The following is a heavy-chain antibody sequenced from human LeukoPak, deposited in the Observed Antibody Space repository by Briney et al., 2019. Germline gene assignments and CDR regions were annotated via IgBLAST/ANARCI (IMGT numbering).Heavy chain of an antibody. CDR3: AKAHYGDPFHPDAFDI. CDR2: ISWNSGSI. D-gene: IGHD4-17*01. J-gene: IGHJ3*02. V-gene: IGHV3-9*01. Sequence: PGRSLRLSCAASGFTFDDYAMPWVRQAPGKGLEWVSGISWNSGSIGYADSVKGRFTISRDNAKNSLYLQMNSLRAEDTALYYCAKAHYGDPFHPDAFDIWGQGTMVTVSS. CDR1: GFTFDDYA.